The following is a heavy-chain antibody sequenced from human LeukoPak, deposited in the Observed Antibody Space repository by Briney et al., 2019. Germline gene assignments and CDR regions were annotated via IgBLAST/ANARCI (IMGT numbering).Heavy chain of an antibody. D-gene: IGHD4-17*01. CDR1: GYTFTYRY. CDR2: ITPFNGNT. CDR3: ARSNGDYDLVY. J-gene: IGHJ4*02. V-gene: IGHV1-45*02. Sequence: ASVNVSCKASGYTFTYRYLHWVRQAPGQALEWMGWITPFNGNTNYAQKFQDRVTITRARSMSTDYMELSSMRSEDRAMYSCARSNGDYDLVYWGQGTLVTVSS.